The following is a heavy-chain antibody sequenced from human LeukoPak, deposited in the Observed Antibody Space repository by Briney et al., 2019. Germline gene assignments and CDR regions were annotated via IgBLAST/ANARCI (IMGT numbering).Heavy chain of an antibody. CDR3: ARAGPGSGWYFDY. CDR2: ISPYNGNT. Sequence: ASVKVSCKASGYDFTSVGITWVRRAPGQGLEWMGWISPYNGNTRYAQKFQGRVAMTTDTSTTTAYMELRGLRFNDTAVYYCARAGPGSGWYFDYWGQGTPATVSS. D-gene: IGHD6-19*01. J-gene: IGHJ4*02. V-gene: IGHV1-18*01. CDR1: GYDFTSVG.